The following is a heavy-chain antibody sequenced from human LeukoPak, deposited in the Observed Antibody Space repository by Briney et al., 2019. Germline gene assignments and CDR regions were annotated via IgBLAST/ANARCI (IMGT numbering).Heavy chain of an antibody. V-gene: IGHV3-30*04. CDR3: ARGADSSSWYPNDAFDI. D-gene: IGHD6-13*01. CDR1: GFTFNNYA. CDR2: ISYDGSNK. Sequence: GGSLTLSCAASGFTFNNYAMQWLRQAPGKGLKWMAVISYDGSNKYYAASVKGRFTISRDNSKTTLYPQMNSLRAEDTAVYYCARGADSSSWYPNDAFDIWGQGTMVTVSS. J-gene: IGHJ3*02.